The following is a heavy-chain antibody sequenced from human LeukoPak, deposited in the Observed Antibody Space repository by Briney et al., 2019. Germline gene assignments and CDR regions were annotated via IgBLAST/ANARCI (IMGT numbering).Heavy chain of an antibody. CDR3: AREFSDFWSAPHK. Sequence: PSETLSLTCTVSGGSISTYYWSWIRQPPGKGLEWIGYIYYSGSTNYNPSLKSRVTISVDTSKNQFSLKLSSVTAADTAVYYCAREFSDFWSAPHKWGQGTLVTVSS. V-gene: IGHV4-59*12. CDR1: GGSISTYY. CDR2: IYYSGST. J-gene: IGHJ4*02. D-gene: IGHD3-3*01.